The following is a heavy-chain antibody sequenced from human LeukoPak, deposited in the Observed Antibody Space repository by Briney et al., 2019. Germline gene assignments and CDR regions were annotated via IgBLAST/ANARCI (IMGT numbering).Heavy chain of an antibody. CDR1: GFTFSSYS. CDR2: ISSSSSYI. Sequence: PGGSLRLSCAASGFTFSSYSMNWVRQAPGKGLEWVSSISSSSSYIYYADSVKGRFTISRDNAKNSLYLQMNSLRAEDTAVYYCAKDVWDDFWSGYYPEYFQHWGQGTLVTVSS. V-gene: IGHV3-21*04. J-gene: IGHJ1*01. D-gene: IGHD3-3*01. CDR3: AKDVWDDFWSGYYPEYFQH.